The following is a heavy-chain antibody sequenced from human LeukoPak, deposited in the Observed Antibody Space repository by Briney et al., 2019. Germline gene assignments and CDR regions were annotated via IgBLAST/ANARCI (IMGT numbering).Heavy chain of an antibody. CDR1: GFTFSSYA. V-gene: IGHV3-30*04. CDR3: ARDLGYYDSSGTPDY. Sequence: AGGSLRLPCAASGFTFSSYAMHWVRQAPGKGLEWVAVISYDGSNKYYADSVKGRFTISRDNSKNTLYLQMNSLRAEDTAVYYCARDLGYYDSSGTPDYWGQGTLVTVSS. D-gene: IGHD3-22*01. J-gene: IGHJ4*02. CDR2: ISYDGSNK.